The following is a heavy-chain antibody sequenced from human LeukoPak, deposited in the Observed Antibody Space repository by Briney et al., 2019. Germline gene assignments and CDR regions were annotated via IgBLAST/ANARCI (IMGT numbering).Heavy chain of an antibody. CDR2: IYPGDSDT. Sequence: GESLKISCKGSGYSSTSYWIGWVRQMPGKGLEWMGIIYPGDSDTRYSPSFQGQVTISADKSISTAYLQWSSLKASDTAMYYCARLNDFWSGYYPHLDYWGQGTLVTVSS. CDR1: GYSSTSYW. CDR3: ARLNDFWSGYYPHLDY. J-gene: IGHJ4*02. D-gene: IGHD3-3*01. V-gene: IGHV5-51*01.